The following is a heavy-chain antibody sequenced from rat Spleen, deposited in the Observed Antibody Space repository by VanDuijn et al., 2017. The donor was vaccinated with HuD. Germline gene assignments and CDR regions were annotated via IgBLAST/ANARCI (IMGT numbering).Heavy chain of an antibody. Sequence: EVQLQESGPGLVKPSHSLSLTCSVTGYSITRNYWGWIRKFPGNKMEWMGYIDFSGSTGYNPSLKARISITRDLSKNQFFLQLNSVSTEDTAIYYCARYRDTYGHVGIFDYWGQGVRVTVSP. V-gene: IGHV3-1*01. CDR2: IDFSGST. CDR1: GYSITRNY. J-gene: IGHJ2*01. CDR3: ARYRDTYGHVGIFDY. D-gene: IGHD2-5*01.